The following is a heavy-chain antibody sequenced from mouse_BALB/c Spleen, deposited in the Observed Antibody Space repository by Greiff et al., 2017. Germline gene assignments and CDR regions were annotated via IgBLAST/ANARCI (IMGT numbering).Heavy chain of an antibody. CDR1: GFTFSSYA. V-gene: IGHV5-6-5*01. D-gene: IGHD2-3*01. CDR2: ISSGGST. J-gene: IGHJ3*01. CDR3: ARYDGYYVFAY. Sequence: EVQLQESGGGLVKPGGSLKLSCAASGFTFSSYAMSWVRQTPEKRLEWVVSISSGGSTYYPDSVKGRFTISRDNARNILYLQMSSLRSEDTAMYYCARYDGYYVFAYWGQGTLVTVSA.